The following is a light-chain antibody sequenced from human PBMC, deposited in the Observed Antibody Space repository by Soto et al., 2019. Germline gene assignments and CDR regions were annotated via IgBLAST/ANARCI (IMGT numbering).Light chain of an antibody. CDR3: QQRTNWPLYT. CDR1: QSVSSS. CDR2: DAS. J-gene: IGKJ2*01. Sequence: EIVLTQSPATLSLSPGERATLSCRASQSVSSSLAWYQHKFGQAPRLLIYDASNRATGIPARFSASGSGTDFTLTISSLEPEDFAVYYCQQRTNWPLYTFGQGTKLEI. V-gene: IGKV3-11*01.